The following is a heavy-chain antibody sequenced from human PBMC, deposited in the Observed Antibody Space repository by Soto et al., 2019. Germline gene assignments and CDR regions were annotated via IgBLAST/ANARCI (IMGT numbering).Heavy chain of an antibody. CDR2: IYTSGST. CDR3: ARTIGAAYYFDF. CDR1: GYSITKYY. J-gene: IGHJ4*02. Sequence: PXETLSLTCNVAGYSITKYYWSWIRQPAGKGLEWIGRIYTSGSTNYNPSLKSRVTMSIDTSNNHFSLNLKSVTAADTAVYYCARTIGAAYYFDFWGQGALVTVSS. V-gene: IGHV4-4*07. D-gene: IGHD6-25*01.